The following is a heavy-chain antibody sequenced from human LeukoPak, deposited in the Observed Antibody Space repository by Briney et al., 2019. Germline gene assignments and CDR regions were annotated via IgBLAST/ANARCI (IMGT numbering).Heavy chain of an antibody. V-gene: IGHV6-1*01. CDR2: TYYRSKGYN. CDR1: GDSVPSNSAA. CDR3: ERDRAYSSGWELDY. D-gene: IGHD6-19*01. Sequence: SQTLSLTCAISGDSVPSNSAAWNWISQSPSRGLEWLGRTYYRSKGYNDYAVYVKSRITINTAKSKNQFSLQLNSVTPEATDVYYCERDRAYSSGWELDYWGQGTLVTVSS. J-gene: IGHJ4*02.